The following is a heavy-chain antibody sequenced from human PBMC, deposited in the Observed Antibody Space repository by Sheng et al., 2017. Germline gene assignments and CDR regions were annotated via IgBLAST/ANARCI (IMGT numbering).Heavy chain of an antibody. V-gene: IGHV4-31*03. CDR2: IYYSGST. CDR3: ARESNYYDSSGYPSGYFDY. CDR1: GGSISSGGYY. J-gene: IGHJ4*02. Sequence: QVQLQESGPGLVKPSQTLSLTCTVSGGSISSGGYYWSWIRQHPGKCLEWIGYIYYSGSTYYNPSLKSRVTISVDTSKNQFSLKLSSVTAADTAVYYCARESNYYDSSGYPSGYFDYWGQGTLVTVSS. D-gene: IGHD3-22*01.